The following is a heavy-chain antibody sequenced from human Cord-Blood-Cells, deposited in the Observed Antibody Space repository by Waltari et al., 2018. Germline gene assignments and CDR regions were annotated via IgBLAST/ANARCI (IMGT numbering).Heavy chain of an antibody. CDR2: IIPIFGTA. J-gene: IGHJ5*02. CDR1: AGTFSSYA. V-gene: IGHV1-69*12. D-gene: IGHD3-3*01. CDR3: ARTFWSGYLYNWFDP. Sequence: QVQLVQSGAEVKKPGSSVKVSCKASAGTFSSYAICWVRQPPGQGLEGMGGIIPIFGTANYAQKFQGRVTITADESTSTAYMELSSLRSEDMAVYYCARTFWSGYLYNWFDPWGQGTLVTVSS.